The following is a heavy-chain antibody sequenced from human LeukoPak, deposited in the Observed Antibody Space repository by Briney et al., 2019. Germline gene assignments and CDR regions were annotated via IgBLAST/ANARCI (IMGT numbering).Heavy chain of an antibody. CDR2: IYYSGST. D-gene: IGHD2-15*01. Sequence: SETLSLTCTVSGGSISSGDYYWSWIRQPPGKGLEWIGYIYYSGSTYYNPSLKSRVTISVDTSKNQFSLKLSSVTAADTAVYYCARDRRFSCSGLGYYYYYMDVWGKGTTVTVSS. CDR1: GGSISSGDYY. J-gene: IGHJ6*03. CDR3: ARDRRFSCSGLGYYYYYMDV. V-gene: IGHV4-30-4*08.